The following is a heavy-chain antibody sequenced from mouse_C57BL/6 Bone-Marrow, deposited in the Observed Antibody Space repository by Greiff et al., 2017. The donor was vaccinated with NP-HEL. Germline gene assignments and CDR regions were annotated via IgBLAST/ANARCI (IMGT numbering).Heavy chain of an antibody. CDR1: GYTFTSYW. CDR2: IDPSDSYT. D-gene: IGHD2-4*01. J-gene: IGHJ4*01. CDR3: ARAYDYDGFYAMDY. Sequence: QVQLQQPGAELVMPGASVKLSCKASGYTFTSYWMHWVKQRPGQGLEWIGEIDPSDSYTNSNQKFKGKSTLTVDKSSSPAYMQLSSLTSEDSAVYYCARAYDYDGFYAMDYWGQGTSVTVSS. V-gene: IGHV1-69*01.